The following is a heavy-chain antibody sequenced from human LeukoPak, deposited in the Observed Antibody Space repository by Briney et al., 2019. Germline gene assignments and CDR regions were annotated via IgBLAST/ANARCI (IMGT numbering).Heavy chain of an antibody. CDR3: AREPAAMYFDY. V-gene: IGHV4-34*01. CDR2: INHSGST. J-gene: IGHJ4*02. CDR1: GGSFSGYH. Sequence: PSETLSLTCAVYGGSFSGYHCSWIRQPPGKGLEWIGEINHSGSTNYNPSLKSRVTISVDTSRNQFSLRLSSVTAADTAVYYCAREPAAMYFDYWGQGTRVTVSS. D-gene: IGHD2-2*01.